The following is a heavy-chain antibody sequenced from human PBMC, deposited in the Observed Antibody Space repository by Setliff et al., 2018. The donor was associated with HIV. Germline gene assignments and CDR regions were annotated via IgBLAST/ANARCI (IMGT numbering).Heavy chain of an antibody. D-gene: IGHD3-22*01. Sequence: ASVKVSCKSSGYIFTTHYIHWVRQAPGQGIEWMGMSKPSSRTTIYAQKFRGRMTLTKDKSTTTVYMELSSLRSDDTAVYYCARGGRVDESRGYYYPLMYWGQGTLVTVSS. CDR2: SKPSSRTT. CDR3: ARGGRVDESRGYYYPLMY. CDR1: GYIFTTHY. J-gene: IGHJ4*02. V-gene: IGHV1-46*01.